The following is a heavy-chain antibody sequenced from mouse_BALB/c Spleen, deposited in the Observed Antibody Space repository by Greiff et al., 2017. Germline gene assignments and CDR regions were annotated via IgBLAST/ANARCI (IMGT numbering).Heavy chain of an antibody. J-gene: IGHJ3*01. V-gene: IGHV1-39*01. CDR3: ARGYYGYDGAWFAY. CDR1: GYSFTDYI. Sequence: VQLQQTGPELVKPGASVKISCKASGYSFTDYIMLWVKQSHGKSLEWIGNINPYYGSTSYNLKFKGKATLTVDKSSSTAYMQLNSLTSEDSAVYYCARGYYGYDGAWFAYWGQGTLVTVSA. D-gene: IGHD2-2*01. CDR2: INPYYGST.